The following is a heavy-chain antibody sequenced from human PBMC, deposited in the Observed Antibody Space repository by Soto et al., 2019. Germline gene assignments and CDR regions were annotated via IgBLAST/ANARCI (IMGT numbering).Heavy chain of an antibody. CDR3: ARLYYGSVTDY. J-gene: IGHJ4*02. CDR2: IYYSGST. V-gene: IGHV4-31*03. Sequence: SETLSLTCTVSGGSISSGGYYWSWIRQHPGKGLEWIGYIYYSGSTYYNPSLKSRVTISVDTSKNQFSLKLSSVTAADTAVYYCARLYYGSVTDYWGQGTLVTVSS. D-gene: IGHD3-10*01. CDR1: GGSISSGGYY.